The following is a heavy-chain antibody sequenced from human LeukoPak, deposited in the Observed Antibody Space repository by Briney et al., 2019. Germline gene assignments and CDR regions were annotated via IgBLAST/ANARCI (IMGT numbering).Heavy chain of an antibody. CDR3: ARGNHYYGSGSSFFDY. CDR1: GYTFTSYD. V-gene: IGHV1-8*01. Sequence: ASVKVSCKASGYTFTSYDINWVRQATGQGLEWMEWMNPNSGNAGYAQKFQGRVTMTRNTSISTAYMELSSLRSEDTAVYYCARGNHYYGSGSSFFDYWGQGTLVTVSS. CDR2: MNPNSGNA. J-gene: IGHJ4*02. D-gene: IGHD3-10*01.